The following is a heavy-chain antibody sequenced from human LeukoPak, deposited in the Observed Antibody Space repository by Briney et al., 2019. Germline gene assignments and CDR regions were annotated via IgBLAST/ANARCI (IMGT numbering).Heavy chain of an antibody. CDR1: GFSVSTSNYY. CDR3: ARTYYYDSSGFDY. Sequence: SETLSLTCIVSGFSVSTSNYYWGWIRQPPGMGLEWIVSVYRSGSASYNPSLKSPVTISVNTSKNQFSLKLSYVTDADTAVYYCARTYYYDSSGFDYWGQGTLVTVSS. J-gene: IGHJ4*02. V-gene: IGHV4-39*07. D-gene: IGHD3-22*01. CDR2: VYRSGSA.